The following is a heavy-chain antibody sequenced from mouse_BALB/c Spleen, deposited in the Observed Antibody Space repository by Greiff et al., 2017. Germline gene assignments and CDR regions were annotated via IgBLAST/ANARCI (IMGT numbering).Heavy chain of an antibody. V-gene: IGHV2-9*02. CDR1: GFSLTSYG. J-gene: IGHJ3*01. CDR2: IWAGGST. Sequence: QVQLKQSGPGLVAPSQSLSITCTVSGFSLTSYGVHWVRQPPGKGLEWLGVIWAGGSTNYNSALMSRLSISKDNSKSQVFLKMNSLQTDDTAMYYCARDNWFVYWGQGTLVTVSA. CDR3: ARDNWFVY.